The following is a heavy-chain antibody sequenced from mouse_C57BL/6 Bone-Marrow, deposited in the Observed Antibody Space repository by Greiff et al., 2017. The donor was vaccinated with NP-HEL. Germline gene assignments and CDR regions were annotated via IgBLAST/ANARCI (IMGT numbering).Heavy chain of an antibody. D-gene: IGHD2-12*01. CDR2: ISYDGSN. CDR3: ARTYYMGY. Sequence: VQLQQSGPGLVKPSQSLSLTCSVTGYSITSGYYWNWIRQFPGNKLEWMGYISYDGSNNYNPSLKNRISITRDTPKNQFFLQWNSVTTEDTATYYCARTYYMGYWGRGTTLPVSS. CDR1: GYSITSGYY. V-gene: IGHV3-6*01. J-gene: IGHJ2*01.